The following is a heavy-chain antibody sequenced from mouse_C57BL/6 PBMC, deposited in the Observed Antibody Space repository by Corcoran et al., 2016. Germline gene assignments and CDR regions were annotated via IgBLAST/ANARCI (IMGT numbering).Heavy chain of an antibody. D-gene: IGHD1-1*01. CDR2: INPNNGGT. Sequence: EVQLQQSGPELVKPGASVKISCKASGYTFTDYYMNWVKQSHGKSLEWIGDINPNNGGTSYNQKFKGKATLTVDKSSSTAYMELRSLTSEDSAVYYCAREDYGSSPAWFAYLGQGTLVTVSA. V-gene: IGHV1-26*01. CDR1: GYTFTDYY. J-gene: IGHJ3*01. CDR3: AREDYGSSPAWFAY.